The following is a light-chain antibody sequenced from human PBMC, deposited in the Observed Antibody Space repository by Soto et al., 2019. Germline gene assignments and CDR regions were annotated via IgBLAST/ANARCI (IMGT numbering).Light chain of an antibody. CDR3: AAWDDSLSGVV. CDR2: RNN. V-gene: IGLV1-47*01. Sequence: QAVVTQPPSASGTPGQRVTISCSGSSSNIGSNYVFRYQHLPGTAPKLLIYRNNQRPSGVPDRFSGSKSGTSASLAISGLRSEDETDYYCAAWDDSLSGVVFGGGTKLTVL. J-gene: IGLJ2*01. CDR1: SSNIGSNY.